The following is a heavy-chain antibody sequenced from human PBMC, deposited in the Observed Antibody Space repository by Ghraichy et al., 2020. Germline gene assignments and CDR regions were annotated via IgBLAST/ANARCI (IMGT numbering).Heavy chain of an antibody. J-gene: IGHJ4*02. CDR3: ARGTGSGSWAVDY. Sequence: GGSLRLSCSASGFNFSTYSMHWVRQAPGKGLEWVALISYDGSNKYYADSVRGRFTISRDNSKHTLHVQMNSLRDDDTAVYYCARGTGSGSWAVDYWGQGTLVTVSS. V-gene: IGHV3-30-3*01. CDR2: ISYDGSNK. D-gene: IGHD6-13*01. CDR1: GFNFSTYS.